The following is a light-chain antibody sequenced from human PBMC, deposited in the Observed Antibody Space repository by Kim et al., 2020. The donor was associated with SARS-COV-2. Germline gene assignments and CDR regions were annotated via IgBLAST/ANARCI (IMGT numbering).Light chain of an antibody. Sequence: DIVMTQSPDSLAVSLGERATINCKSSQSVLYSSNNKNYLAWYQQKPGQPPKLLIYWASTRESGVPDRFSGSGSGTDFTLTISSLQAEDVAVYYCQKYYSTPIFGGGTKVDIK. V-gene: IGKV4-1*01. CDR1: QSVLYSSNNKNY. CDR3: QKYYSTPI. CDR2: WAS. J-gene: IGKJ4*01.